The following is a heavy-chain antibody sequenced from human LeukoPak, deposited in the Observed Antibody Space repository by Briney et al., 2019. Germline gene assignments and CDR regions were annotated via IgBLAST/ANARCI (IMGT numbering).Heavy chain of an antibody. V-gene: IGHV1-69*05. Sequence: ASVRVSCKASGGTFSSYVINWVRQAPGQGLEWMGGIIPIFGTANYAQKFQGRVTMTRDMSTSTVYMELSSLRSEDTAVYYCARELRLNAFDIWGQGTMVTVSS. CDR3: ARELRLNAFDI. CDR2: IIPIFGTA. CDR1: GGTFSSYV. J-gene: IGHJ3*02.